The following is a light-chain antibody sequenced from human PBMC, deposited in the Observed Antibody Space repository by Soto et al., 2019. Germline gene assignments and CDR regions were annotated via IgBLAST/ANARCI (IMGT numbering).Light chain of an antibody. CDR2: EVS. Sequence: QSVLTQPPSASGSPGQSVTISCAGTSSDVGGYDYVSWYQQHPGKAPKLIIYEVSKRPSGVPDRFSGSKSGNTASLTVSGLQAEDGADYYCSSYAGSDNYVFGTGTNLTVL. V-gene: IGLV2-8*01. CDR3: SSYAGSDNYV. CDR1: SSDVGGYDY. J-gene: IGLJ1*01.